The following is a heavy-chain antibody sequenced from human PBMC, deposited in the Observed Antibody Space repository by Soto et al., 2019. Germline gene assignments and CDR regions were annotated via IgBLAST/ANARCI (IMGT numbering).Heavy chain of an antibody. D-gene: IGHD3-22*01. Sequence: GGSLRLSCAASGFTFSSYGMHWVRQAPGKGLEWVAVIWYDGSNKYYADSVKGRFTISRDNSKNTLYLQMNSLRAEDTAVYYCARDFFDDSSGYSSFHAFDIWGQGTMVTVSS. J-gene: IGHJ3*02. V-gene: IGHV3-33*01. CDR2: IWYDGSNK. CDR3: ARDFFDDSSGYSSFHAFDI. CDR1: GFTFSSYG.